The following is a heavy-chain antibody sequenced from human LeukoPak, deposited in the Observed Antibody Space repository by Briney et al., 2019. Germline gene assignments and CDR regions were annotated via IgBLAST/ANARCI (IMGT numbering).Heavy chain of an antibody. Sequence: PGGSLRLSCAASGFTVSNNYMSWVRQAPGKGLEWVSVMYRGGSTYYADSVQGRFTMSRDNSKNTLYLQMNSLRAEDTAVYYCAKDVRAGGGGMDVWGQGTPVTVS. CDR1: GFTVSNNY. V-gene: IGHV3-66*01. D-gene: IGHD3-10*02. CDR3: AKDVRAGGGGMDV. J-gene: IGHJ6*02. CDR2: MYRGGST.